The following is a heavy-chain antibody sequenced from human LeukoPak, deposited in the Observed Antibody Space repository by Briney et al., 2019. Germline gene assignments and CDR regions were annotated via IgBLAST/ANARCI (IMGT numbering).Heavy chain of an antibody. CDR2: IYYSGST. CDR3: ARGEGIAVYYFDY. D-gene: IGHD6-19*01. CDR1: GGSISSYY. Sequence: PSETLSLTCTVSGGSISSYYWSWIRQPPGKGLEWIGYIYYSGSTNYNPSLKSRVTISVDTSKNQFSLKLSSVTAADTAVYYCARGEGIAVYYFDYWGQGTLVTVSS. J-gene: IGHJ4*02. V-gene: IGHV4-59*12.